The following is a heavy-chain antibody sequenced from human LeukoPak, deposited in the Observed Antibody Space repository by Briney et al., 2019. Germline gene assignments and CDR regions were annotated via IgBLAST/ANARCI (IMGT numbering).Heavy chain of an antibody. Sequence: PGGSLRLSCEASGFTLSSIYMSWVRQTPAKGLEWVSGFYSDGNTDYADSVKGRFTISSDNSKNTVYLQMNSLRAEDTAVYYCARDRGGCSSTSCYAMDVWGKGTTVTVSS. CDR3: ARDRGGCSSTSCYAMDV. J-gene: IGHJ6*03. CDR2: FYSDGNT. CDR1: GFTLSSIY. V-gene: IGHV3-53*01. D-gene: IGHD2-2*01.